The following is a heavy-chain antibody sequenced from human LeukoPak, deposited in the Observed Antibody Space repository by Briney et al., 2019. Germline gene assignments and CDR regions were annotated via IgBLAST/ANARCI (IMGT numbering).Heavy chain of an antibody. CDR1: GYTFTSYG. Sequence: ASVKVSCKASGYTFTSYGISWVRQAPGQGLEWMGGIIPIFGTANYAQKFQGRVTITADESTSTAYMELSSLRSEDTAVYYCARAGHSGYDGARFFDYWGQGTLVTVSS. CDR2: IIPIFGTA. D-gene: IGHD5-12*01. J-gene: IGHJ4*02. CDR3: ARAGHSGYDGARFFDY. V-gene: IGHV1-69*13.